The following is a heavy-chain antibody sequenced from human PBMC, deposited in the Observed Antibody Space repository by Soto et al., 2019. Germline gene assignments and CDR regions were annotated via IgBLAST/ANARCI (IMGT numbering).Heavy chain of an antibody. CDR3: ARVLWLGELLRIFDY. D-gene: IGHD3-10*01. Sequence: PSETLSLTCAVYGGSSSGHYWSWIRQSPGKGLEWIGEINHSGSTNYNPSLKSRVTISVDTSKKQFSLKLSSVNAADTAVYYCARVLWLGELLRIFDYWGQGTLVTVSS. V-gene: IGHV4-34*01. CDR1: GGSSSGHY. CDR2: INHSGST. J-gene: IGHJ4*02.